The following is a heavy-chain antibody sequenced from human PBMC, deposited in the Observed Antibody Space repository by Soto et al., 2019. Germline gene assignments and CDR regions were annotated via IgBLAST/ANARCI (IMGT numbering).Heavy chain of an antibody. Sequence: QVQLVQSGAEVKKPGSSVKVSCKASGGTFSSYTISWVRQAPGQGLEWMGRIIPILGIANYAQKFQGRVTITADKSTSTAYIELSSLRSEDTAVYYCARALTRSFPYYGMDVWGQGTTVTVSS. D-gene: IGHD3-3*01. CDR1: GGTFSSYT. J-gene: IGHJ6*02. V-gene: IGHV1-69*02. CDR2: IIPILGIA. CDR3: ARALTRSFPYYGMDV.